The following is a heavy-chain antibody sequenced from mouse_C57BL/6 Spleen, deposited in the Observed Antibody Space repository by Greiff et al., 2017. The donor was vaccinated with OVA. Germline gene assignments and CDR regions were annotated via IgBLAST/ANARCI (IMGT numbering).Heavy chain of an antibody. J-gene: IGHJ2*01. D-gene: IGHD4-1*02. CDR3: ATTGFDY. CDR2: IYPGDGDT. Sequence: VQGVESGPELVKPGASVKISCKASGYAFSSSWMNWVKQRPGKGLEWIGRIYPGDGDTNYNGKFKGKATLTADKSSSTAYMQLSSLTSEDSAVYFCATTGFDYWGQGTTLTVSS. CDR1: GYAFSSSW. V-gene: IGHV1-82*01.